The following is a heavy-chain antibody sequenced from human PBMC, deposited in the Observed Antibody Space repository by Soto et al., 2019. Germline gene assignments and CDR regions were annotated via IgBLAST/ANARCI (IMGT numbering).Heavy chain of an antibody. J-gene: IGHJ4*02. CDR3: AKELSEGSGSWYYFDY. D-gene: IGHD3-10*01. CDR2: ISWDGGST. Sequence: EVQLVESGGVVVQPGGSLRLSCAASGFTFDDYAMHWVRQAPGKGLEWVSLISWDGGSTYYADSVKGRFTISRDNSKNALELQMNSLRAEDTALYYCAKELSEGSGSWYYFDYWGQGTLVTVSS. CDR1: GFTFDDYA. V-gene: IGHV3-43D*04.